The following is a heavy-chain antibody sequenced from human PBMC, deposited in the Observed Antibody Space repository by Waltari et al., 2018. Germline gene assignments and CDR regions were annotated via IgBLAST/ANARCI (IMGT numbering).Heavy chain of an antibody. Sequence: EVQLVESGGGLVQPGGSLRLSCAASGFTLSSYWMHWVRQVPGKGLVWGSRINPDGSTIKYADAVRGRFTVSRDSAKNTLYLQTNGLRAEDTAVYYCTKDTFGEYDSWGQGTLVTVSS. CDR2: INPDGSTI. D-gene: IGHD3-10*01. J-gene: IGHJ4*02. CDR1: GFTLSSYW. CDR3: TKDTFGEYDS. V-gene: IGHV3-74*03.